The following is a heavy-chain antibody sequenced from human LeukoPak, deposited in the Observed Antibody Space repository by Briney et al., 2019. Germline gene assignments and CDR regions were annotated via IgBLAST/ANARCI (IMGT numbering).Heavy chain of an antibody. J-gene: IGHJ4*02. Sequence: ASVKVSCKASGYTFTDYYMHWVRQAPGQGLEWMGWIKPNSGGTNYAQKFQGRVTMTRDTSITTAYMELSRLRSDDTAVYYCARDGHDSSGYYEDYWGQGTLVTVSS. V-gene: IGHV1-2*02. CDR2: IKPNSGGT. CDR1: GYTFTDYY. CDR3: ARDGHDSSGYYEDY. D-gene: IGHD3-22*01.